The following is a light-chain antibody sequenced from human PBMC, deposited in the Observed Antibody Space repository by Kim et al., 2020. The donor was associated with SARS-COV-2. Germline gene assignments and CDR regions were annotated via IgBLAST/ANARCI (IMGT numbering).Light chain of an antibody. CDR2: GKN. J-gene: IGLJ2*01. Sequence: SSELTQDPAVSVALGQTVRITCQGDSLRSYYASWYQQKPGQAPVLVIYGKNNRPSGIPDRFSRSSSGNTASLTITGAQAEDEADYYCNSRDSSGNLVVFG. V-gene: IGLV3-19*01. CDR3: NSRDSSGNLVV. CDR1: SLRSYY.